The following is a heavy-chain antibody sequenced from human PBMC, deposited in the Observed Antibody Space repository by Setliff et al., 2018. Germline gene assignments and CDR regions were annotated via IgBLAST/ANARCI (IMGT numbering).Heavy chain of an antibody. CDR3: ARDLYNSGSDY. V-gene: IGHV1-2*06. CDR1: GYPFTDYY. CDR2: INPNSGAT. J-gene: IGHJ4*02. D-gene: IGHD6-25*01. Sequence: ASVKVSCKTSGYPFTDYYIHWVRQAPGQGLEWMGRINPNSGATNFAQKFQGRVTMTRDTSISTAYMDLSRLRSDDMAVYYCARDLYNSGSDYWGQGTPVTVSS.